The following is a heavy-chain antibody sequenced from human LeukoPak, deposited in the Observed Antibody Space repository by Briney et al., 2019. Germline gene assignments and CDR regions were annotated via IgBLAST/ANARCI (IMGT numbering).Heavy chain of an antibody. CDR1: GFTFSNYA. CDR2: ISYHGRDK. D-gene: IGHD5-24*01. Sequence: QPGGSLRLSCAASGFTFSNYAMHWVRQAPGKGLEWVAVISYHGRDKYYADSVKGRFTISRDNSKNTLYLQMNSLRTEDTAVYHCAKDEWLQTWGLDYWGQGTLVTVSS. V-gene: IGHV3-30*18. CDR3: AKDEWLQTWGLDY. J-gene: IGHJ4*02.